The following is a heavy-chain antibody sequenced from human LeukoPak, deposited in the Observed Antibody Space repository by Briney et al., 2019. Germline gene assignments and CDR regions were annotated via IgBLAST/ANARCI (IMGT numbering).Heavy chain of an antibody. D-gene: IGHD1-26*01. V-gene: IGHV4-39*01. CDR1: GGSIRGSTYS. CDR2: IYYSGIT. CDR3: ARQGTSIVGATIDY. Sequence: SETLSLTCTVSGGSIRGSTYSWGWIRQPPGKGLEWIGNIYYSGITYYNPSLKSRVTIYVDTSKNQFSLKLTSVTAADTALYYCARQGTSIVGATIDYWGQGTLVTVSS. J-gene: IGHJ4*02.